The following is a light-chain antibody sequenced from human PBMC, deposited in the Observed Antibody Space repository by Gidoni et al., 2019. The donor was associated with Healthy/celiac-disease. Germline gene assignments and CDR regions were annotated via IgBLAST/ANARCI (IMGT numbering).Light chain of an antibody. V-gene: IGLV2-14*01. J-gene: IGLJ2*01. CDR3: SSYTSSSTLVV. Sequence: SALPQPASVSGSPGQSITISCTGTSSDVGGYNYVSWYQQHPGKAPQLMLSEVSNRPSGVSNRFSGSKSGNTASLTISGLQAEDEADYYCSSYTSSSTLVVFGGGTKLTVL. CDR2: EVS. CDR1: SSDVGGYNY.